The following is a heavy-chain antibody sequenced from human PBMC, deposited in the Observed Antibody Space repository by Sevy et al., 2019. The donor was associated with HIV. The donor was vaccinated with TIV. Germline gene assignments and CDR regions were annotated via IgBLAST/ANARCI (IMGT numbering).Heavy chain of an antibody. V-gene: IGHV5-51*01. Sequence: GESLKISCKGSGYSFTSYWIGWVRQMPGKGLEWMGIIYPGDSDTRYSPSFQGQVTISADKSISTAYLQWSSLKASDTAMYYCARSSIGYCSSTSCYSDDVFDIWGQGTMVTVSS. D-gene: IGHD2-2*02. J-gene: IGHJ3*02. CDR3: ARSSIGYCSSTSCYSDDVFDI. CDR1: GYSFTSYW. CDR2: IYPGDSDT.